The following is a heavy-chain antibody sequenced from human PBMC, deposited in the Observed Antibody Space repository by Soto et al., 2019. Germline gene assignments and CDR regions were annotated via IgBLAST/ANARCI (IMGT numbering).Heavy chain of an antibody. CDR3: AAGWTATTNWFDP. Sequence: ASVKVSCKVSGYTLTELSMHWVRQAPGKGLEWMGGFDPEDGETIYAQKFQVRVTMTEDTSTETAYMELSSLRLEDTAVYYCAAGWTATTNWFDPWGQRTLVTVSS. V-gene: IGHV1-24*01. CDR1: GYTLTELS. D-gene: IGHD1-7*01. CDR2: FDPEDGET. J-gene: IGHJ5*02.